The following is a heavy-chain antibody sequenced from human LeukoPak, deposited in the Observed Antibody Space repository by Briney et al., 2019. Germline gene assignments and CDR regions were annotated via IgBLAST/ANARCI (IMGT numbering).Heavy chain of an antibody. J-gene: IGHJ5*02. D-gene: IGHD4-23*01. V-gene: IGHV4-61*01. CDR3: ARDRVGGYNWFDP. CDR2: IYYTGST. Sequence: SETLSLTCTVSGGSVSSGSYYWSWLRQPPGKGLEWIGYIYYTGSTNYNRSLKSRVTISVDTSKKQFSLKLSSVTAADTAVYYCARDRVGGYNWFDPWGQGTLVTVSS. CDR1: GGSVSSGSYY.